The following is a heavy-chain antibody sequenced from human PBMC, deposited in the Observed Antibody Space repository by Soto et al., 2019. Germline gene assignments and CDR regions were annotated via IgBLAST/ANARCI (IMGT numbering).Heavy chain of an antibody. CDR2: IYYSGST. CDR3: ARALNDYGDLYYFHY. Sequence: QVQLQESGPGLVKPSQTLSLTYTVSGGSISSGDYYWSWIRQPPGKGLEWIGYIYYSGSTYYNPSLPSRVTIQVDTSTPPFSLQLSSVTAADTAVYYCARALNDYGDLYYFHYWGQGTLVTVSS. V-gene: IGHV4-30-4*01. J-gene: IGHJ4*02. D-gene: IGHD4-17*01. CDR1: GGSISSGDYY.